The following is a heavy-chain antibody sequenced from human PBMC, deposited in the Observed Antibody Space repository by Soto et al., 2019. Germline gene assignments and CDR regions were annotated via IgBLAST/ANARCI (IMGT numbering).Heavy chain of an antibody. CDR1: GGSISSYY. Sequence: NPSETLSLTCTVSGGSISSYYWSWIRQPPGKGLEWIGYIYYSGSTNYNPSLKSRVTISVDTSKNQFSLKLSSVTAADTAVYYCARQVTRDYYYYYMDVWGKGTTVTVSS. D-gene: IGHD4-4*01. J-gene: IGHJ6*03. CDR2: IYYSGST. CDR3: ARQVTRDYYYYYMDV. V-gene: IGHV4-59*08.